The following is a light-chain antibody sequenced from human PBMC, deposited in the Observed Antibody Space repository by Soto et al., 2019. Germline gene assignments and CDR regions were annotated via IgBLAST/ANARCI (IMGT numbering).Light chain of an antibody. J-gene: IGKJ1*01. CDR2: DAS. V-gene: IGKV1-5*01. CDR1: QSISSW. CDR3: QHYKDWPRT. Sequence: DIQMTQSPSTLSASVGDRVTITCRASQSISSWLAWYQQKPGKAPKLLIYDASSLESGVPSRFSGSGSGTEFTLTISSLQPDDFATYYCQHYKDWPRTFGLGTKVEIK.